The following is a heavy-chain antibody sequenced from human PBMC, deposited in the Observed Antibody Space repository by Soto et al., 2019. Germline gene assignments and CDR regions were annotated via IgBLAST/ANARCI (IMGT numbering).Heavy chain of an antibody. Sequence: SVKVSCKASGGTFSSSAISWVRQAPGQGLEWMGGIIPIFGTANYAQKFQGRVTITADKSTSTAYMELSSLRSEATAVYYCARVNDFTYHYYGMDVWGQGTTVTVS. CDR1: GGTFSSSA. J-gene: IGHJ6*02. V-gene: IGHV1-69*06. D-gene: IGHD3-3*01. CDR2: IIPIFGTA. CDR3: ARVNDFTYHYYGMDV.